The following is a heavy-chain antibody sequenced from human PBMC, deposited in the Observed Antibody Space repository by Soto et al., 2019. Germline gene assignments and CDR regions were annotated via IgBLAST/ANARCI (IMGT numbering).Heavy chain of an antibody. CDR3: ASSHYYFFSGYYPTPTYYFLY. CDR2: IYYSGST. CDR1: GGSISSYY. V-gene: IGHV4-59*01. J-gene: IGHJ4*02. Sequence: SETLSLTSTVSGGSISSYYWSCIRQPPGKGLEWTGYIYYSGSTNYNPSLKSRVTISVDTSKNQFSLKLSSVTAADTAVYYCASSHYYFFSGYYPTPTYYFLYLRQGTLVT. D-gene: IGHD3-3*01.